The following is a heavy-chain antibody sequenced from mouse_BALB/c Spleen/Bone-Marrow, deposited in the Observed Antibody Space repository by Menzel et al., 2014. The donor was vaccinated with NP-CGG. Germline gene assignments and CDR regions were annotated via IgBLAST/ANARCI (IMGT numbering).Heavy chain of an antibody. CDR3: ARWASSMDY. CDR2: INPYNDGT. CDR1: GYTFTSYV. Sequence: VHVKQSGPELVKPGASVKMSCKASGYTFTSYVMHWVKQKPGQGLEWIGYINPYNDGTKYNEKFKGKATLTSDKSPSTAYMELSSLTSEDSAVDYCARWASSMDYWGQGTSVTVSS. J-gene: IGHJ4*01. D-gene: IGHD6-1*01. V-gene: IGHV1-14*01.